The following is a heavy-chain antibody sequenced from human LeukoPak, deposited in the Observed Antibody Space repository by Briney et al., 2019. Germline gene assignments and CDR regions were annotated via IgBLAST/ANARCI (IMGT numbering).Heavy chain of an antibody. CDR1: GGSVSGYY. J-gene: IGHJ4*02. D-gene: IGHD2-15*01. CDR3: ARIHRYCSGGACYVLGN. Sequence: SETLSLTCVVSGGSVSGYYWGWIRQPPGRGLEWIGYVYYSGSTNYNPSFKSRITISVDTSRNQFSLQLSSVTAADTAVYYCARIHRYCSGGACYVLGNWGQGTLVAVSS. CDR2: VYYSGST. V-gene: IGHV4-59*02.